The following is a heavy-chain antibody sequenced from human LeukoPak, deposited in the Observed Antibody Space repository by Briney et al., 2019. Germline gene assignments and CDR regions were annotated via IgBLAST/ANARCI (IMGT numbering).Heavy chain of an antibody. V-gene: IGHV3-48*01. CDR3: TRDGIWFGELLYRPY. CDR2: ISSSSSTI. Sequence: GGSLRLSCAASGFTFSSYGMTWVRQAPGKGLEWVSYISSSSSTIYYADSVKGRFTISRDNAKNSLYLQLNSLKTEDTAVYYYTRDGIWFGELLYRPYWGQGTLVTVSS. D-gene: IGHD3-10*01. CDR1: GFTFSSYG. J-gene: IGHJ4*02.